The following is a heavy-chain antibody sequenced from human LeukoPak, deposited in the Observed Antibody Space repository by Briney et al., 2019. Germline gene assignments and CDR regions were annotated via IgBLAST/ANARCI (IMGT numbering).Heavy chain of an antibody. Sequence: GGSLRLSCAASGFTFSSYAMSWVRQAPGKGLEWVSRNSDGSSTSYADSVKGRFTISRDNAKNTLYLQMNSLRAEDTAVYYCAREECSSTSCYQAFVIWGQGTMVTVSS. J-gene: IGHJ3*02. CDR3: AREECSSTSCYQAFVI. CDR1: GFTFSSYA. V-gene: IGHV3-74*01. CDR2: NSDGSST. D-gene: IGHD2-2*01.